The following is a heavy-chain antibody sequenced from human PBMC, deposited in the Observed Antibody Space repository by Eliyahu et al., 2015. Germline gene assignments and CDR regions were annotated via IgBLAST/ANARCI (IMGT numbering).Heavy chain of an antibody. Sequence: EVXLVQSGXGLVXPGXSXXLSCXAFGFXXDDHAMFWPRQVAGKGLEWVSGVSWDSGHIAYADSVKGRFTISRDNAKNSLFLQMNSLRDEDTAFYYCARDRGYTPFGYFDLWGRGTLVTVSS. CDR2: VSWDSGHI. CDR1: GFXXDDHA. J-gene: IGHJ2*01. CDR3: ARDRGYTPFGYFDL. D-gene: IGHD2-2*02. V-gene: IGHV3-9*01.